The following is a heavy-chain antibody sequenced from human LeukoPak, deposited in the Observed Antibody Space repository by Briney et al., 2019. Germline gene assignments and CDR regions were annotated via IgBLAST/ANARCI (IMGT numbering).Heavy chain of an antibody. V-gene: IGHV1-3*01. CDR2: INAGNGST. CDR1: GYTFTSYA. Sequence: ASVKVSCKASGYTFTSYAMHWVRQAPGQRLEWMGWINAGNGSTKYSQKFQGRVTITRDTSASTAYMELSSLRSEDTAVYYCARIPVPNYYDSSGYSNWGQGTLVTVSS. CDR3: ARIPVPNYYDSSGYSN. J-gene: IGHJ4*02. D-gene: IGHD3-22*01.